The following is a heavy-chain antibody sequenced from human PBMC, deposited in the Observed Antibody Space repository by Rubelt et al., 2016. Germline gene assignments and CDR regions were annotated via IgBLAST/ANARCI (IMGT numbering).Heavy chain of an antibody. CDR1: GYTFTSYD. J-gene: IGHJ5*02. V-gene: IGHV1-8*01. Sequence: QVQLVQSGAEVKKPGASVKVSCKASGYTFTSYDINWVRQATGQGLEWMGWMNPNSGNTGYAQKFQGRVTMTRNTSISTAYMGLSSLRSEDTAVYYCAGMVNDFWSGYHNWFDPWGQGTLVTVSS. D-gene: IGHD3-3*01. CDR3: AGMVNDFWSGYHNWFDP. CDR2: MNPNSGNT.